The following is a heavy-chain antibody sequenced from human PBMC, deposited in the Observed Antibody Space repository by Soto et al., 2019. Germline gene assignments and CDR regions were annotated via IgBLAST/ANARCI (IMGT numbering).Heavy chain of an antibody. CDR2: IYWDENN. D-gene: IGHD6-19*01. V-gene: IGHV2-5*02. CDR3: AHGSGWLSDY. Sequence: QITLKESGPTLVKPTQPLTLTCTFSGFSLTSTAVGVNWIRQPPGKALEWLALIYWDENNQYNPSLKSRLTVTKDTSKNQVVLTMTTMDPVDTATSYCAHGSGWLSDYWGQGTLVTVSS. CDR1: GFSLTSTAVG. J-gene: IGHJ4*02.